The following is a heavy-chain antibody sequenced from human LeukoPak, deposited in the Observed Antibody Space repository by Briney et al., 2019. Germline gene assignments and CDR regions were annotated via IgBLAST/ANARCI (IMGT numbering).Heavy chain of an antibody. D-gene: IGHD5-18*01. J-gene: IGHJ6*03. V-gene: IGHV3-30*18. CDR1: GFTFSSYG. CDR3: AKGGGYSYGFYYMDV. Sequence: GGSLRLSCAASGFTFSSYGMHWVRQAPGKGLEWGAVISYDGSNKYYADSVKGRFTISRDNSKNTLYLQMNSLRAEDTAVYYCAKGGGYSYGFYYMDVWGKGTTVTVSS. CDR2: ISYDGSNK.